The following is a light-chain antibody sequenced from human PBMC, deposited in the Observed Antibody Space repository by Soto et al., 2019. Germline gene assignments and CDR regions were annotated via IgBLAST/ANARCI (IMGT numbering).Light chain of an antibody. CDR3: AAWDDSLNGWV. V-gene: IGLV1-44*01. CDR2: ENN. Sequence: QSVLTQAPSASGTPGQTVAISCSGSNSNIGSNPVNWYQQFPGTAPNFLMYENNKRPSGVPDRFSGSKSDTSASLAISGLLSEDEYTYYCAAWDDSLNGWVFGGGTKLTVL. CDR1: NSNIGSNP. J-gene: IGLJ3*02.